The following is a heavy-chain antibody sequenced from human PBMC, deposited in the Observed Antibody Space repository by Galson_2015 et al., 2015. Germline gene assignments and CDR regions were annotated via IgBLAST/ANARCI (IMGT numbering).Heavy chain of an antibody. Sequence: SVKVSCKASGYTFTSYDINWVRQATGQGLEWMGWMNPNSGNTGYAQKFQGRVTMTRNTSISTAYMELSSLRSEDTAVYYCARVVLRFLEWPDHYYYYYYMDVWGKGTTVTVSS. D-gene: IGHD3-3*01. J-gene: IGHJ6*03. CDR1: GYTFTSYD. CDR3: ARVVLRFLEWPDHYYYYYYMDV. CDR2: MNPNSGNT. V-gene: IGHV1-8*01.